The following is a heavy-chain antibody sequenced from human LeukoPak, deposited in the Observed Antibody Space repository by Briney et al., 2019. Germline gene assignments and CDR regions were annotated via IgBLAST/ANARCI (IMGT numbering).Heavy chain of an antibody. J-gene: IGHJ4*02. CDR3: AREMATINPFDY. V-gene: IGHV3-21*01. CDR1: GFTFSSYS. D-gene: IGHD5-24*01. CDR2: ISSSSSYI. Sequence: GGSLRLSCAASGFTFSSYSMNWVRQAPGKGLEWVSSISSSSSYIYYADSVKGRFTISRDNAKNSLYLQMNSLRAEDTAVYYCAREMATINPFDYWGQGTLVTVSS.